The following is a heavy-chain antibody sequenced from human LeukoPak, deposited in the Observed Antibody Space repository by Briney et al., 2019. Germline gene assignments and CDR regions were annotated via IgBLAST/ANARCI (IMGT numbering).Heavy chain of an antibody. CDR2: IYHSGST. D-gene: IGHD3-10*01. CDR1: GASMRTYY. Sequence: SETLSLTCTVSGASMRTYYWSWIRQPPGKGLEWIGFIYHSGSTDYNPSLRSRGTLSVDTSKNQFSLKLSSVTAADTAVYYCAGTNYYGSGSYYPDLWGQGTLVTVSS. J-gene: IGHJ5*02. CDR3: AGTNYYGSGSYYPDL. V-gene: IGHV4-59*08.